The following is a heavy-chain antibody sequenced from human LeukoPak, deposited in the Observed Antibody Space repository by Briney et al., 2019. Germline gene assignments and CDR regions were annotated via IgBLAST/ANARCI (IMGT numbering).Heavy chain of an antibody. J-gene: IGHJ4*02. V-gene: IGHV3-23*01. Sequence: GGSLRLSCAASGFTFSSYAMSWVRQAPGKGLEWVSAISGSGGSTYYADSVKGRFTISRDNSKNTLYLQMNGLRAEDTAVYYCAKDLEGGYYDSSGYYGDFDYWGQGTLVTVSS. D-gene: IGHD3-22*01. CDR1: GFTFSSYA. CDR3: AKDLEGGYYDSSGYYGDFDY. CDR2: ISGSGGST.